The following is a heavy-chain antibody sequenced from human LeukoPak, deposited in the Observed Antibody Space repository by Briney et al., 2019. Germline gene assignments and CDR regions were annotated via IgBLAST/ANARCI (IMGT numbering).Heavy chain of an antibody. D-gene: IGHD3-9*01. V-gene: IGHV1-69*13. Sequence: SVKVSCKASGGTFSSYAISWVRQAPGQGLEWMGGIISIFGTANYAQKFQGRVTITADESTSTAYMELSSLRSEDTAVYYCAREPRLRYFDWLPNYFDYWGQGTLVTVSS. CDR2: IISIFGTA. CDR3: AREPRLRYFDWLPNYFDY. J-gene: IGHJ4*02. CDR1: GGTFSSYA.